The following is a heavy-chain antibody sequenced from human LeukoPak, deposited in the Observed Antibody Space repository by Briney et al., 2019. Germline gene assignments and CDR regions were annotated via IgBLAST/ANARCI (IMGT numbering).Heavy chain of an antibody. CDR1: GYTFTSYD. CDR2: MNPNSGNT. D-gene: IGHD3-10*01. J-gene: IGHJ5*02. V-gene: IGHV1-8*01. Sequence: ASVKVSCKASGYTFTSYDINWVRQAAGQGLEWMGWMNPNSGNTGYAQKFQGRVTMTRNTSISTAYMELSSLRSEDTAVYYCARGPLWFGEAPEKWFDPWGQGTLVTVSS. CDR3: ARGPLWFGEAPEKWFDP.